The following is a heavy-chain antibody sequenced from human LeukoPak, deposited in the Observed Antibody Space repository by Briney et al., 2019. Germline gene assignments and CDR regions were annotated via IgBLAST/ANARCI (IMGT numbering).Heavy chain of an antibody. J-gene: IGHJ4*02. CDR2: INSDGSAT. D-gene: IGHD3-16*02. Sequence: GGSLRLSCAASGFTFGSPWMHWVRQAPGKGLVWVSRINSDGSATAYAASVKGRFTISRDNAENTLYLQMNSLRAEDTAVYYCARGTAGYHSSYFDYWGQGTLVTVSS. CDR3: ARGTAGYHSSYFDY. CDR1: GFTFGSPW. V-gene: IGHV3-74*01.